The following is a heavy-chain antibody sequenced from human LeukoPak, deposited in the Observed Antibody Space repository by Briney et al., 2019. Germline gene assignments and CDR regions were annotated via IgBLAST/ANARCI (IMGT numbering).Heavy chain of an antibody. V-gene: IGHV4-31*03. J-gene: IGHJ4*02. D-gene: IGHD1-26*01. CDR2: IHYSGIT. CDR1: GGSISSGGYY. Sequence: SETLSLTCTVSGGSISSGGYYWSWIRQHPGEGLEWIGYIHYSGITYYNPSLKSRVTISVATSKNQFSLKLSSVTAADTAVYYCARGRGYSGSYFDYWGQGTLVTVSS. CDR3: ARGRGYSGSYFDY.